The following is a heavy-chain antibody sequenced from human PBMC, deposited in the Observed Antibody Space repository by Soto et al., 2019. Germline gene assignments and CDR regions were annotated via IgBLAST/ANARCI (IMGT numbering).Heavy chain of an antibody. V-gene: IGHV3-21*01. CDR1: GFTFSTYT. J-gene: IGHJ4*02. Sequence: VQVVESGGGLVKPGGSLRLSCVFPGFTFSTYTMNWVRQAPGKGLEWVSSINGRSNYVYYADSVKGRFTISRDNAKNSLYLQMNRLRAEDTAIYYCAREDGVVGSSSAFDHWGLGTLVTVSS. D-gene: IGHD1-26*01. CDR2: INGRSNYV. CDR3: AREDGVVGSSSAFDH.